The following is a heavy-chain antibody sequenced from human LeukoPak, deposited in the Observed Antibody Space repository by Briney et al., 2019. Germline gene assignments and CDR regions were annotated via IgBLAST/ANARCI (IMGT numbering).Heavy chain of an antibody. CDR3: ARDAFSGYDHGPPYNWFDP. J-gene: IGHJ5*02. Sequence: SETLSLTCTVSGGSISSYYWSWIRQPPGKGLEWIGYIYYSGSTNYNPSLKSRVTISVDTSKNQFSLKLSSVTAADTAVYYCARDAFSGYDHGPPYNWFDPWGQGTLVTVSS. V-gene: IGHV4-59*01. CDR1: GGSISSYY. D-gene: IGHD5-12*01. CDR2: IYYSGST.